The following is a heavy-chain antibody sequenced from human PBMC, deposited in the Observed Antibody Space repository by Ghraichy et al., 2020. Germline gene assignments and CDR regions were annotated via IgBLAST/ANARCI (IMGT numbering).Heavy chain of an antibody. Sequence: GGSLRLSCAASGFTFGDHYMDWVRQAPGKGLEWVGRIKNRVGSYATEYAAALTGRFSISRDESRWSVYLQMSSLRFEDTAVYFCATWIAGAPRYWGQGTLVTVSS. CDR3: ATWIAGAPRY. D-gene: IGHD1-26*01. J-gene: IGHJ4*02. CDR1: GFTFGDHY. CDR2: IKNRVGSYAT. V-gene: IGHV3-72*01.